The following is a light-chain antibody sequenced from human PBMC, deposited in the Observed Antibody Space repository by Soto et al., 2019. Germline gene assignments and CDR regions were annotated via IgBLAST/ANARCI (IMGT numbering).Light chain of an antibody. J-gene: IGLJ1*01. CDR2: RNN. CDR1: SSNIGSNY. CDR3: AAWDNSLSGYV. V-gene: IGLV1-47*01. Sequence: QSVLTQPPSASGTPGQRVTISCSGSSSNIGSNYVYWYQQLPGTAPKLLIYRNNQRPSGVPDRFSGSKSGTSASLAISGLRSEDEADYHCAAWDNSLSGYVFGTWTKVTVL.